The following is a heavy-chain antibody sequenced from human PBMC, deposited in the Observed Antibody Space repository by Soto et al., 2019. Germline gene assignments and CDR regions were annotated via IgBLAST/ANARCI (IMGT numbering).Heavy chain of an antibody. CDR2: IYYSGST. V-gene: IGHV4-34*01. CDR3: ASNIVVVVAANSRDNWFDP. D-gene: IGHD2-15*01. CDR1: GGSLSGYY. Sequence: SETLSLTCGVYGGSLSGYYWTWIRQPPGKGLEWIGSIYYSGSTYYNPSLKSRVTISVDTSKNQFSLKLSSVTAADTAVYYCASNIVVVVAANSRDNWFDPWGQGTLVTVSS. J-gene: IGHJ5*02.